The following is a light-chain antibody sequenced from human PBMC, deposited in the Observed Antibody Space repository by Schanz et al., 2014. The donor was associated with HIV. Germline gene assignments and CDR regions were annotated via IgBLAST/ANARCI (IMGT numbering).Light chain of an antibody. Sequence: QSALTQPPSASGSPGQSVTISCAGTSGDIGKYKYVSWYQQHPGKVPKLLIYEVTKRPLGVPSRFSGSKSGNTASLTVSGLQAEDEADYYCTSYAVNNILRVGGGTKLTVL. J-gene: IGLJ2*01. CDR2: EVT. V-gene: IGLV2-8*01. CDR1: SGDIGKYKY. CDR3: TSYAVNNILR.